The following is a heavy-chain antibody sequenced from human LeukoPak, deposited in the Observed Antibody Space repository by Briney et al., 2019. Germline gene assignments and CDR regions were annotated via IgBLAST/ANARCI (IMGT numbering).Heavy chain of an antibody. J-gene: IGHJ4*02. CDR1: GFAVSVNY. CDR3: ARSLGFRLLGHLDC. Sequence: GGSLRLSCAASGFAVSVNYMSWVRQAPGKGPEWVSIIYNGGDTYYADSVKGRFTVSRDNSKNTVYLQMNSLRAEDTAVYFCARSLGFRLLGHLDCWGQGTLVTVSS. D-gene: IGHD3-10*01. V-gene: IGHV3-66*01. CDR2: IYNGGDT.